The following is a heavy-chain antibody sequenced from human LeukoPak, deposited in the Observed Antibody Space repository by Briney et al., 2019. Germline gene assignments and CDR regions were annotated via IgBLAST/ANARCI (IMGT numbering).Heavy chain of an antibody. J-gene: IGHJ6*03. CDR2: ISSNGGST. CDR1: GSTFSSYA. Sequence: PGGSLRLSCAASGSTFSSYAMHWVRQAPGKGLEYVSAISSNGGSTYYANPVKDRFTISRDNSKEPLYLQMGSLRAEAEVLHYCARDPGVATAMYYYYFMDVWGKGTTVTVSS. D-gene: IGHD2-2*01. CDR3: ARDPGVATAMYYYYFMDV. V-gene: IGHV3-64*01.